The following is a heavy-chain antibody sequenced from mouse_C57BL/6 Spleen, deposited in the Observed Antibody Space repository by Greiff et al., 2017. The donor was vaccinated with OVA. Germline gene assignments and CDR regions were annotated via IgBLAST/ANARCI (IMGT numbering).Heavy chain of an antibody. CDR2: IYPRSGNT. CDR1: GYTFTSYG. V-gene: IGHV1-81*01. J-gene: IGHJ4*01. CDR3: ARYGNYVYYAMDD. Sequence: VQLQQSGAELARPGASVKLSCKASGYTFTSYGISWVKQRTGQGLEWIGEIYPRSGNTYYNEKFKGKATLTADKSSSTAYMELRSLTSEDSAVEFCARYGNYVYYAMDDWGQGTSVTVAS. D-gene: IGHD2-1*01.